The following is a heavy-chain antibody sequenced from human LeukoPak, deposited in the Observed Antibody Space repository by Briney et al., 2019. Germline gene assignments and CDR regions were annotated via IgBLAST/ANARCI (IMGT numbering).Heavy chain of an antibody. D-gene: IGHD4-23*01. CDR3: ARDADYGGSPDAFDV. Sequence: GGSLRLSCAASGFTVSSNHISWVRQAPGKGLKWVSIIYSGGTTYYADSVKGRFTISRDNSKNTLYLQMNTLRAEDTAVYYCARDADYGGSPDAFDVWGRGTIVTVSS. V-gene: IGHV3-53*01. CDR1: GFTVSSNH. J-gene: IGHJ3*01. CDR2: IYSGGTT.